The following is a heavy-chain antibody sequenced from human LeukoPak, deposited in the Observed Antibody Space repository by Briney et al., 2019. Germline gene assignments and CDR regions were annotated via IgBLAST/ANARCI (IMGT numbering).Heavy chain of an antibody. D-gene: IGHD2-15*01. J-gene: IGHJ4*02. CDR1: GGSISSSSYY. V-gene: IGHV4-39*01. Sequence: SETLSLTCTVSGGSISSSSYYWGWIRQPPGQGLEWIGNIYYGGSTYYNPSLKSRVTISVDTSKNQFALKLSSVTAADTAVYYCASIYCSGGNCYVDYWGQGTLVTVSS. CDR2: IYYGGST. CDR3: ASIYCSGGNCYVDY.